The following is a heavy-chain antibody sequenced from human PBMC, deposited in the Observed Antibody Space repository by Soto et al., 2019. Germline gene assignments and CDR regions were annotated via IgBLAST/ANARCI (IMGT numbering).Heavy chain of an antibody. D-gene: IGHD3-9*01. CDR3: VRLLDPLKYFDWMSHDF. Sequence: SETLSLTCTVSGGSISSSSYFWGWIRQPPGKGLEWIGSIFYTGNTYYKSSLESRITISVDTSKNQFSLNLRSVTAADTAVYYCVRLLDPLKYFDWMSHDFWGQGTQVTVSS. CDR2: IFYTGNT. CDR1: GGSISSSSYF. V-gene: IGHV4-39*01. J-gene: IGHJ4*02.